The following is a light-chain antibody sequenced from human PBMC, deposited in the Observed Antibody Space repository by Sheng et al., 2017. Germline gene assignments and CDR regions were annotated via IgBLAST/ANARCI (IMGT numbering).Light chain of an antibody. V-gene: IGKV1-39*01. J-gene: IGKJ4*01. CDR1: QSINRD. CDR2: SAS. CDR3: QQSYTIPLT. Sequence: DIQMTQSPSSLSASVGDRVTITCRASQSINRDLNWYQQKIGKAPKLLISSASRLESGVPSRFSGSGSGTDFTLTINSLEPEDFATYYCQQSYTIPLTFGGGTKVEIK.